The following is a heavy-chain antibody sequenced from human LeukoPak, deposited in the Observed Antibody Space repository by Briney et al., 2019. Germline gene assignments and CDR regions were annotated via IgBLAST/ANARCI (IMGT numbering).Heavy chain of an antibody. V-gene: IGHV4-59*05. J-gene: IGHJ4*02. CDR1: GFTFSSYA. Sequence: GSLRLSCAASGFTFSSYAMSWVRQAPGKGLEWIGSIYYSGNTYYNPSLKSRVTISVDTSKNQFSLNLSSVTAADTAVYYCTVVDYWGQGTLVTVSS. CDR2: IYYSGNT. CDR3: TVVDY.